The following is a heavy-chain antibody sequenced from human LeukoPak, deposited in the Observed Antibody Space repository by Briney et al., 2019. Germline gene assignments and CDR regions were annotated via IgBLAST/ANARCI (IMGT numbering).Heavy chain of an antibody. J-gene: IGHJ4*01. CDR2: IANDGRDK. CDR3: ARDHQIAAAIYYFDY. CDR1: GFTFNTYP. Sequence: PGGSLRLSCAASGFTFNTYPMHWVRQAPGKGLEWVAVIANDGRDKHYADSAKGRFTISRDNSKNTLYLQMNSLRSEDTAVYYCARDHQIAAAIYYFDYWGHGTLVTVSS. V-gene: IGHV3-30*01. D-gene: IGHD6-13*01.